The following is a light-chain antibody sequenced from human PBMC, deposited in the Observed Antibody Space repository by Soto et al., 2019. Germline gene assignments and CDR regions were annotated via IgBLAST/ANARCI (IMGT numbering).Light chain of an antibody. Sequence: EIVMTQSPATLSVSPGERATLSCRASQSVSSNLAWYQQKPGQAPRLLIYGASTRATGVPVRFSGSGSVTEFTLTISSLQSEDFAVYYCQQYSDWWTFGQGTKVDIK. CDR1: QSVSSN. V-gene: IGKV3-15*01. CDR2: GAS. J-gene: IGKJ1*01. CDR3: QQYSDWWT.